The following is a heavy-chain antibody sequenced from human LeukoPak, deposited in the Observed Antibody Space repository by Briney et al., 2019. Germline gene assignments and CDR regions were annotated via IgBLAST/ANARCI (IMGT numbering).Heavy chain of an antibody. J-gene: IGHJ6*02. CDR2: ISYDGSNK. CDR1: GFTFSSYA. D-gene: IGHD2-15*01. CDR3: ARDAVACSGGSCYRRGAYYYYGMDV. Sequence: PGGSLRLSCAASGFTFSSYAMHWVRQAPGKGLEWVAVISYDGSNKYYADSVKGRFTISRDNSKNTLYLQMNSLRAEDTAVYYCARDAVACSGGSCYRRGAYYYYGMDVWGQGTTVTVSS. V-gene: IGHV3-30*04.